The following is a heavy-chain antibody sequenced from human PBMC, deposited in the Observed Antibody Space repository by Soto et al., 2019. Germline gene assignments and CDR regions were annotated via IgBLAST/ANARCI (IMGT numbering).Heavy chain of an antibody. V-gene: IGHV3-9*01. CDR3: ARGPLYSSAWSPFDY. CDR1: GFTFDDYA. CDR2: ISWNSASI. J-gene: IGHJ4*02. Sequence: GGSLRLSCAASGFTFDDYALHWVRQTPGRGLEWVSGISWNSASIAYADSVKGRFTISRDNAKNSLYLQMNSLRAEDAALYYRARGPLYSSAWSPFDYWGQGTLVTVSS. D-gene: IGHD6-13*01.